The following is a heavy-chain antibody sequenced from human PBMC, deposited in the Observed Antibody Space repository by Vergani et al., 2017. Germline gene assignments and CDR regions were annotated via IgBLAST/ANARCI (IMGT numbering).Heavy chain of an antibody. D-gene: IGHD4-11*01. Sequence: QVQLVQSGAEVKKPGSSVKVSCKASGGTFSSYAISWVRQSPGQGLEWMGGIIPIFGTANYAQKFQGIVTITADESTSTAYMELSSLRSDDTAVYYCARDPLQYFNWFDPWGQGTLVTVSS. CDR1: GGTFSSYA. CDR3: ARDPLQYFNWFDP. J-gene: IGHJ5*02. V-gene: IGHV1-69*01. CDR2: IIPIFGTA.